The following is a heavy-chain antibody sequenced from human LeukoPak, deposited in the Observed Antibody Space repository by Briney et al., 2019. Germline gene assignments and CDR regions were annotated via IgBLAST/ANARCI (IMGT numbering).Heavy chain of an antibody. CDR2: IYSGGST. CDR1: GFTDSSNY. J-gene: IGHJ4*02. CDR3: ARDGSLPDY. Sequence: PGGSLGFSFAASGFTDSSNYMTWVRQAPGKGLEWVSVIYSGGSTYYADSVKGRFTISRDNSKNTLYLQMNSLRAEDSAVYYCARDGSLPDYWGQGTLVTVSS. V-gene: IGHV3-53*01.